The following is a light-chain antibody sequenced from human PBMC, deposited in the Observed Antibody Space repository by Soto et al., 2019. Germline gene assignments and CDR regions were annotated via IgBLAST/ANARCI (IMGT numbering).Light chain of an antibody. CDR2: NVY. V-gene: IGLV2-14*03. CDR3: SAYTVSRTYV. J-gene: IGLJ1*01. Sequence: QSALTQPGSVSGSPGQSLTISCTGTSSYVGAYNFVSWHQQHPGKAPKLMIYNVYDRPSGISYRFSGSKSGNTASLTISGLQGEDEADYYRSAYTVSRTYVFGTGTKVTVL. CDR1: SSYVGAYNF.